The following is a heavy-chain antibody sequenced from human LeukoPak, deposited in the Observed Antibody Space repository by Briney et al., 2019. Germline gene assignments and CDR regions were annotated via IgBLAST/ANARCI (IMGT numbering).Heavy chain of an antibody. J-gene: IGHJ4*02. CDR2: IKQDGSQK. CDR1: GFAFSSYW. D-gene: IGHD2-2*02. Sequence: GGSVRLSCAASGFAFSSYWMSWVRQAPGKGLEWLADIKQDGSQKYYVDSVKGRFTISRDNAKNSLFLQMNSLRVEDTAIYSCARDVYGYCSGTSCSTGDYWGQGILVTVSP. V-gene: IGHV3-7*01. CDR3: ARDVYGYCSGTSCSTGDY.